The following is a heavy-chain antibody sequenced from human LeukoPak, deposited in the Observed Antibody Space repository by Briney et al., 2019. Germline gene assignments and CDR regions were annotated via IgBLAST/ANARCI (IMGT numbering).Heavy chain of an antibody. D-gene: IGHD1-26*01. CDR2: MNPNSGNT. Sequence: GASVTVSFTASVYTFAIYDIDWVGQATGQGREWMGWMNPNSGNTGYAQTFQGRVTITRHTSISTAYMEMNSLTSEDTAVYYCARSDVGATTLPIDSWGQGTLVIVSS. CDR1: VYTFAIYD. J-gene: IGHJ4*02. V-gene: IGHV1-8*01. CDR3: ARSDVGATTLPIDS.